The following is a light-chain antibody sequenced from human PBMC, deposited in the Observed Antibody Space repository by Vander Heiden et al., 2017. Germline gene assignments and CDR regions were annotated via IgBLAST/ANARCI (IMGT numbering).Light chain of an antibody. CDR2: DTS. Sequence: EVALTPSPPTLSLSPGESANLSCWASQSIITILTWYPEKPGQHPRLLLSDTSTRTTRTPARVSSSVAQTDFTLTISSLAPEDFAVYYCQQRGSWPYTFGQGTKLEIK. V-gene: IGKV3-11*01. CDR3: QQRGSWPYT. CDR1: QSIITI. J-gene: IGKJ2*01.